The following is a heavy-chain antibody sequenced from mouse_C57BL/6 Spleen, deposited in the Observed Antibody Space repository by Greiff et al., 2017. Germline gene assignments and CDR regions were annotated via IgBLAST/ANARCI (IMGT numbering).Heavy chain of an antibody. CDR3: ARGGVYYGSSYGLFDY. D-gene: IGHD1-1*01. V-gene: IGHV5-17*01. CDR1: GFTFSDYG. Sequence: EVKLVESGGGLVKPGGSLKLSCAASGFTFSDYGMHWVRQAPEKGLEWVAYISSGSSTIYYADTVTGRFTISRDNAKNTLFLQMTSLRSEDTAMYYCARGGVYYGSSYGLFDYWGQGTTLTVSS. CDR2: ISSGSSTI. J-gene: IGHJ2*01.